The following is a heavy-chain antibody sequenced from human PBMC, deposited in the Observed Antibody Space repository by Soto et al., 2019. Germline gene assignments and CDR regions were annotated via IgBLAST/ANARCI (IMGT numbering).Heavy chain of an antibody. J-gene: IGHJ6*02. Sequence: SETLSLTCAVSGGSISSGGYSWSWIRQPPGKGLEWIGYIYHSGSTYYNPSLKSRVTISVDTSKNQFSLKLSSVTAADTAVYYCARRYSSSYPYYYYYGMDVWGRGTTVTVSS. V-gene: IGHV4-30-2*01. CDR3: ARRYSSSYPYYYYYGMDV. D-gene: IGHD6-13*01. CDR2: IYHSGST. CDR1: GGSISSGGYS.